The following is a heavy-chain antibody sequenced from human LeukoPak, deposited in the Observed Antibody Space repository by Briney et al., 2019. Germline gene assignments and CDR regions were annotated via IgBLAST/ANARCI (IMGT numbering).Heavy chain of an antibody. CDR1: GFTFSSYA. CDR3: AREGISVAGYMGFDY. J-gene: IGHJ4*02. D-gene: IGHD6-19*01. V-gene: IGHV3-30-3*01. CDR2: ISYDGSNK. Sequence: GGSLRLSCAASGFTFSSYAMHWVRQAPGKGLEWVAVISYDGSNKYYADSVKGRFTISRDNSKNTLYLQMNSLRAEDTAVYYCAREGISVAGYMGFDYWGQGTLVTVSS.